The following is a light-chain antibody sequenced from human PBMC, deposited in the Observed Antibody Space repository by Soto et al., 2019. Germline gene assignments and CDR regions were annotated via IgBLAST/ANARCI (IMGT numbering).Light chain of an antibody. CDR3: QQYASSPWT. CDR2: DAS. CDR1: QSISSW. J-gene: IGKJ1*01. V-gene: IGKV1-5*01. Sequence: DIQMTQSPSILSASVGDRVTITCRASQSISSWLAWYQQKPGKAPKLLIYDASSLESGVPSRFSGSGSGTDFTLTISRLEPEDFAVYYCQQYASSPWTFGQGTKV.